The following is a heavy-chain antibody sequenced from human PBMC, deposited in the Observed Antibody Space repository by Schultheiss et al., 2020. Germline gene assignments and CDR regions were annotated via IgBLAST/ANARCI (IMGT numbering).Heavy chain of an antibody. J-gene: IGHJ3*02. Sequence: SETLSFTCTVSGGSISSSSYYWGWIRQPPGKGLEWIGSIYYSGSTYYNPSLKSRVTFSVDKSKNQFSLRLNSVTAADTAVYYCAREDAFDIWGQGTMVTVSS. V-gene: IGHV4-39*02. CDR1: GGSISSSSYY. CDR3: AREDAFDI. CDR2: IYYSGST.